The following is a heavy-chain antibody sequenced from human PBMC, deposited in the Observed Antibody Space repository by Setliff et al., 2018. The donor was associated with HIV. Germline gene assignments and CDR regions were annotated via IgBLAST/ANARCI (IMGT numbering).Heavy chain of an antibody. Sequence: GGSLRLSCAASGFTFNSYWMHWVRQAPGKGLEWVSRINGDGSGTNYADSVKGRFTISRDNAKKMLFLQMNSLRAEDTATYYCAKAWGSGYPSFESALMFDVWGQGTLVTVSS. CDR2: INGDGSGT. V-gene: IGHV3-74*01. J-gene: IGHJ4*02. D-gene: IGHD3-16*01. CDR3: AKAWGSGYPSFESALMFDV. CDR1: GFTFNSYW.